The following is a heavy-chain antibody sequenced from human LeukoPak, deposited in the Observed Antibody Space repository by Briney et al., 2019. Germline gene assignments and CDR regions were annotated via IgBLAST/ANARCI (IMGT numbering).Heavy chain of an antibody. Sequence: ASVKVSCKVSGYTLTELSMHWVRQAPGKGLEWMGGFDPEDGETIYAQKFQGGVTMTEDTSTDTAYMELSSLRSEDTAVYYCAKRGYSSGWYDYWGQGTLVTVSS. CDR1: GYTLTELS. V-gene: IGHV1-24*01. CDR3: AKRGYSSGWYDY. J-gene: IGHJ4*02. CDR2: FDPEDGET. D-gene: IGHD6-19*01.